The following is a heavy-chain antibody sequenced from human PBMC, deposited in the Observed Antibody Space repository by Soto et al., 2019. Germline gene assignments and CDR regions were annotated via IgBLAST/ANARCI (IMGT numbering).Heavy chain of an antibody. CDR3: ARAYSGRLPRRADYYYAMDV. J-gene: IGHJ6*02. D-gene: IGHD2-15*01. CDR2: LGAADDP. V-gene: IGHV3-13*05. CDR1: AFTLSAYD. Sequence: GGSLRLSCAASAFTLSAYDMHWVRQPNGKGLEWVSALGAADDPYYLGSVKGRFTISRENAKNSLYLQMNNPRAGDTAAYYCARAYSGRLPRRADYYYAMDVWGQGTTVTVSS.